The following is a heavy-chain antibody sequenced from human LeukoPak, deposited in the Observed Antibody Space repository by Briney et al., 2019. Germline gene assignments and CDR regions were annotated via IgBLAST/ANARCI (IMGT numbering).Heavy chain of an antibody. Sequence: GGSLRLSCVVSGFKFKNYLMTCVRQAPGKGLEWVATIKQDGRETYYVDSVRGRFSLSRDNATNSLFLQMNSLSAEDTAVYYCARGHYGMDVWRQGTSVTVSS. V-gene: IGHV3-7*05. CDR1: GFKFKNYL. CDR3: ARGHYGMDV. J-gene: IGHJ6*02. CDR2: IKQDGRET.